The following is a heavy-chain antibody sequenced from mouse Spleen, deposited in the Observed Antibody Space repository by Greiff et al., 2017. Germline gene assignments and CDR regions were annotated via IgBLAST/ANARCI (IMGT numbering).Heavy chain of an antibody. V-gene: IGHV2-6-1*01. D-gene: IGHD2-3*01. CDR2: IWSDGST. Sequence: VKLVESGPGLVAPSQSLSITCTISGFSLTSYGVHWVRQPPGKGLEWLVVIWSDGSTTYNSALKSRLSISKDNSKSQVFLKMNCHQTDDTAMYYCARHYDGTFDYGGQGTTLTVSS. CDR1: GFSLTSYG. CDR3: ARHYDGTFDY. J-gene: IGHJ2*01.